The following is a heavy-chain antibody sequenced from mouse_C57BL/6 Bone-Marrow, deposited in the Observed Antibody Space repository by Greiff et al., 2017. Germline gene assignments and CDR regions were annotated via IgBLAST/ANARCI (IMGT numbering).Heavy chain of an antibody. CDR2: IRNKANGYTT. CDR1: GFTFTDYY. Sequence: DVMLVESGGGLVQPGGSLSLSCAASGFTFTDYYMSWVRQPPGKALEWLGFIRNKANGYTTEYSASVKGRFTISRDNSQSILYLQMNALRAEDSATYYCARITTVVDWYFDVWGTGTTVTVSS. D-gene: IGHD1-1*01. CDR3: ARITTVVDWYFDV. V-gene: IGHV7-3*01. J-gene: IGHJ1*03.